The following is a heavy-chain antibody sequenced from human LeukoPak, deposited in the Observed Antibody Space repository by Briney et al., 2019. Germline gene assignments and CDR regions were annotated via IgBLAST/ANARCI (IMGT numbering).Heavy chain of an antibody. CDR2: ISAYNGNT. J-gene: IGHJ6*02. Sequence: ASVKVSCKASGYTFTSYGISWVRQAPGQGLEWMGWISAYNGNTNYAQELQGRVTMTTDTSTSTAYMELRSLRSDDTAVYYCAYTYYDSSGYHYYYYGMDVWGQGTTVTVSS. V-gene: IGHV1-18*01. CDR1: GYTFTSYG. D-gene: IGHD3-22*01. CDR3: AYTYYDSSGYHYYYYGMDV.